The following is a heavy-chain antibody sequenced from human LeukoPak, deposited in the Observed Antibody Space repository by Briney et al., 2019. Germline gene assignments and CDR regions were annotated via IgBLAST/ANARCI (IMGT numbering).Heavy chain of an antibody. CDR3: ARGAIGGFDY. CDR2: INNDGSST. V-gene: IGHV3-74*01. D-gene: IGHD3-10*01. CDR1: GFTFSNYW. Sequence: QTGGSLRLSCAASGFTFSNYWVHWVRQAPGKGLVWVSRINNDGSSTTNADSVKGRFTTSRDNAKNTLYLQMNSLRAEDTAVYYCARGAIGGFDYWGQGTLVTVP. J-gene: IGHJ4*02.